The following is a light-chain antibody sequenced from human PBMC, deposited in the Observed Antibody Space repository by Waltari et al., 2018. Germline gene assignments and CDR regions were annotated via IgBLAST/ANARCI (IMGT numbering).Light chain of an antibody. CDR1: QTIGRS. J-gene: IGKJ1*01. Sequence: VSPGERATLSCKTSQTIGRSLAWYQQKPGQAPRLVIYGASIRATGIPARFSGSGSETEFALTISGLQSEDFAVYYCQQYNNWPPGTFGQGTKVEI. CDR2: GAS. CDR3: QQYNNWPPGT. V-gene: IGKV3-15*01.